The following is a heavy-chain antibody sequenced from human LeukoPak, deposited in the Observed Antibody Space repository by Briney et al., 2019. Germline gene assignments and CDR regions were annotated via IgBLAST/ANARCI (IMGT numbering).Heavy chain of an antibody. CDR1: GYSFTTYW. CDR2: IYAGDSDI. Sequence: GESLKISCKGSGYSFTTYWIAWVRHMPGKGLEWMGIIYAGDSDIRYSPSFQGQVTISADKSISTDYLQWSSLKASDTAMYYCARTAAAVSWYFDYWGQGTLVTVSS. CDR3: ARTAAAVSWYFDY. J-gene: IGHJ4*02. D-gene: IGHD6-13*01. V-gene: IGHV5-51*01.